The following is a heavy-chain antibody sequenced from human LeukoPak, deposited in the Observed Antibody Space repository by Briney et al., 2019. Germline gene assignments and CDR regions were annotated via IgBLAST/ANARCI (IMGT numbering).Heavy chain of an antibody. CDR3: ARGTIAAPGTDY. Sequence: QAGGSLRLSCAASGFTFSGYWMHWVRQAPGKGLEWVANLKQDGSEKHSADSVKGRFTISRDNAENSLYLQMNSLRAEDTAMYYCARGTIAAPGTDYWGQGTLVTVSS. V-gene: IGHV3-7*01. CDR2: LKQDGSEK. CDR1: GFTFSGYW. J-gene: IGHJ4*02. D-gene: IGHD6-13*01.